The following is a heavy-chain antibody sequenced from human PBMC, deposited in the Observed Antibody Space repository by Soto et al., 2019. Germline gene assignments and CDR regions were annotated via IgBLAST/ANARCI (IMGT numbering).Heavy chain of an antibody. CDR1: GFTFSSYA. Sequence: PGGSLRLSCAASGFTFSSYAMSWVRQAPGKGLEWVSAISGSGGSTYYADSVKGRFTISRDNSKNTLYLQMNSLRAEDTAVYCCAKDSHAAVGNFDYWGQGTLVTVSS. J-gene: IGHJ4*02. V-gene: IGHV3-23*01. CDR3: AKDSHAAVGNFDY. D-gene: IGHD6-13*01. CDR2: ISGSGGST.